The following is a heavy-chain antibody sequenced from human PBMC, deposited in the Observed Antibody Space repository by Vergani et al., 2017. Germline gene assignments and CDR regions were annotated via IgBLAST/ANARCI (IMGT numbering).Heavy chain of an antibody. Sequence: EVQLVESGGGVVRPGGSLRLSCAASGFTFDDYGMSWVRQATGKGLEWVSAIGTAGDTYYPGSVKGRFTITRENAKNSLYLQMNSLRAGDTAVYYCARGEARNYDFWSGQGKHNEKSAFDIWGQGTMVTVSS. CDR1: GFTFDDYG. CDR2: IGTAGDT. J-gene: IGHJ3*02. D-gene: IGHD3-3*01. V-gene: IGHV3-13*01. CDR3: ARGEARNYDFWSGQGKHNEKSAFDI.